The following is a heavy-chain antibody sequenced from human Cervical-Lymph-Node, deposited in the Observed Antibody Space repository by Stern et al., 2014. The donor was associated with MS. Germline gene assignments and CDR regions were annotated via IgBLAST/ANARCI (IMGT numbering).Heavy chain of an antibody. J-gene: IGHJ4*02. V-gene: IGHV3-9*01. D-gene: IGHD2-15*01. CDR2: ISWNSGSI. CDR1: GFTFDDYG. CDR3: ARAPWKLDYLDY. Sequence: EVQLVESGGGLVQPGRSLRLSCAASGFTFDDYGMHWVRQAPGEGLEWVSGISWNSGSIAYADSVKGRFTVSRDNDKNSLYLQMNSLRAEDTAVYYCARAPWKLDYLDYWGQGTLVAVSA.